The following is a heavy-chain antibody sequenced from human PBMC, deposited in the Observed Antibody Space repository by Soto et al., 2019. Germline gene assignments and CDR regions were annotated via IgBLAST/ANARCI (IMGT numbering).Heavy chain of an antibody. V-gene: IGHV3-23*01. CDR1: GFTFSSYA. Sequence: EVQLLESGGGLVQPGGSLGLSCAAFGFTFSSYAMNWVRQAPGKGLGWVSVISGTGGITYHADSVKGGFTISRDNSKNTLYPQMDSLRAEDTAVYFCAKEETVISHYYYYYGMDVWGQGTTVTVSS. J-gene: IGHJ6*02. D-gene: IGHD4-4*01. CDR3: AKEETVISHYYYYYGMDV. CDR2: ISGTGGIT.